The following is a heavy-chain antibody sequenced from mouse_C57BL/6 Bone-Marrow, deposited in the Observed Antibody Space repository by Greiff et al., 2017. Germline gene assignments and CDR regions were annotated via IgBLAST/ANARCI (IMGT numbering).Heavy chain of an antibody. CDR3: ASPRDYSFDY. J-gene: IGHJ2*01. D-gene: IGHD2-4*01. CDR1: GYTFTSYW. V-gene: IGHV1-64*01. CDR2: IHPNSGST. Sequence: QVQLQQPGAQLVKPGASVKLSCKASGYTFTSYWMHWVKQRPGQGLEGIGMIHPNSGSTNYNEKFKSKATLTVDKSSSTAYMQLSSLTSEDSAVYYCASPRDYSFDYWGQGTTLTVSS.